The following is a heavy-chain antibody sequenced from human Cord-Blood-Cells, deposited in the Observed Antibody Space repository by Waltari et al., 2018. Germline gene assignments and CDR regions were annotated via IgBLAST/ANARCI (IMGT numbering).Heavy chain of an antibody. V-gene: IGHV1-2*02. CDR2: SNPNRGGT. J-gene: IGHJ5*02. Sequence: QVQLVQSGAEVKKPGASVKVSCKASGYTFTGDYMHWVRQAPGQGLEWMGWSNPNRGGTNYEQKVQGRVTMTRDTSISTAYMELSRLRSDDTAVYYCARLRVASSMFDPWGQGTLVTVSS. CDR3: ARLRVASSMFDP. CDR1: GYTFTGDY. D-gene: IGHD3-10*01.